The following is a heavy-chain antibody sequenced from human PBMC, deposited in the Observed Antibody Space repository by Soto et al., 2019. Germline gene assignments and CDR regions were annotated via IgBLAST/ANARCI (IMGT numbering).Heavy chain of an antibody. V-gene: IGHV4-59*08. CDR2: IYYSGST. J-gene: IGHJ3*02. Sequence: SETLSLTCTVSGGSISSYYWSWIRQPPGKGLEWIGYIYYSGSTNYNPSLKSRVTISVDTSKNQFSLKLSSVTAADTAVYYCARHRSYGDAFDIWGQGTMVTVSS. D-gene: IGHD1-26*01. CDR1: GGSISSYY. CDR3: ARHRSYGDAFDI.